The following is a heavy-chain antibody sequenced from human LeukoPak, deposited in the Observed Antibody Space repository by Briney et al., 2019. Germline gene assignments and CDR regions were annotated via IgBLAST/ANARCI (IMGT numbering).Heavy chain of an antibody. Sequence: SETLSLTCTVSGGSISSSSYYWGWIRQPPGKGLEWIGSIYYSGSTYYNPSLKSRVTISVDTSKNQFSLKLSSVTAADTAVYYCARDRVALYCSSTSCYHRGFDYWGQGTLVTVSS. CDR1: GGSISSSSYY. D-gene: IGHD2-2*01. CDR2: IYYSGST. CDR3: ARDRVALYCSSTSCYHRGFDY. V-gene: IGHV4-39*02. J-gene: IGHJ4*02.